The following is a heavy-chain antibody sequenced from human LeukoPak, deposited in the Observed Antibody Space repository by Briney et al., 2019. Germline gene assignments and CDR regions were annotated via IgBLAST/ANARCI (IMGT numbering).Heavy chain of an antibody. D-gene: IGHD6-19*01. CDR3: AREGGSSGWPDY. V-gene: IGHV1-18*04. CDR2: SSAYNSNT. Sequence: ASVKVSCKASGYTFTGYYMHWVRQAPGQGLEWMGWSSAYNSNTYYAQRLQGRLTMTTDTSTSTAYMELRSLTSDDTAVYYCAREGGSSGWPDYWGQGTLVTVSS. J-gene: IGHJ4*02. CDR1: GYTFTGYY.